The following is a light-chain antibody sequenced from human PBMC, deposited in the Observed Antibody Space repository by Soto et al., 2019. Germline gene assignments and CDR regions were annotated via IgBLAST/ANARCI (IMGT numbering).Light chain of an antibody. CDR3: QQYNNGPPIT. CDR1: QSVSSN. CDR2: GAS. Sequence: EIVMTQSPATLSVSPGERATLSCRASQSVSSNLAWYQQKPGQAPRLLIYGASTRATGIPDRFSGSGYGTDFTLTISRLEPGDFAVYFCQQYNNGPPITVGQGTWLEIK. V-gene: IGKV3D-15*01. J-gene: IGKJ5*01.